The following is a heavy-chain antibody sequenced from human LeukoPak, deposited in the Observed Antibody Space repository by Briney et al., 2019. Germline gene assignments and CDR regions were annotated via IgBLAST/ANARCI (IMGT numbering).Heavy chain of an antibody. CDR3: ARSPHILTGENFDY. J-gene: IGHJ4*02. D-gene: IGHD3-9*01. Sequence: ASVKVSCKASGYTFTGYYMHWVRQAPGQGLEWMGWINPNSGGTNYAQKFQDRVSMTRDTSISTAYMHLSRLRSDDTAVYYCARSPHILTGENFDYWGQGTLLTVSS. V-gene: IGHV1-2*02. CDR1: GYTFTGYY. CDR2: INPNSGGT.